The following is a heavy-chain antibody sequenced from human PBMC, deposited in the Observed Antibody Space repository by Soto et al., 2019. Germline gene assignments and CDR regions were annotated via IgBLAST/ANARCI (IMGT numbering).Heavy chain of an antibody. CDR1: GFTFSIFA. CDR3: AKEVSLGSTVDLGY. J-gene: IGHJ4*02. Sequence: GGSLRLSCAASGFTFSIFAMSWVRQSPGKGLEWVSTISGSGGSTYYADAVKGRFSISRDNSMGTLYLQMKSLRVEDTAIYYCAKEVSLGSTVDLGYWGQGALVTVSS. CDR2: ISGSGGST. V-gene: IGHV3-23*01. D-gene: IGHD7-27*01.